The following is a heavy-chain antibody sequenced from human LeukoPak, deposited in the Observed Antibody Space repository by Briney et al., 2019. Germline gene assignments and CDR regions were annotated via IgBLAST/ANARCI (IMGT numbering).Heavy chain of an antibody. V-gene: IGHV4-59*01. Sequence: PSETLSLTCTVSGGSISSYYWSWIRQPPGKGLEWIGYSSYSGSTHYNPSLESRVTISIDTSKNHFSLKLTSVTAADTAVYYCAREVGGTGYYFDYWGQGSLVTVSS. D-gene: IGHD1-26*01. CDR2: SSYSGST. J-gene: IGHJ4*02. CDR1: GGSISSYY. CDR3: AREVGGTGYYFDY.